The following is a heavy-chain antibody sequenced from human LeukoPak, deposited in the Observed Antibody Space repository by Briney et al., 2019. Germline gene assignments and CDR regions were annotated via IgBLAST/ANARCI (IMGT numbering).Heavy chain of an antibody. Sequence: ASVKVSCKASGYTFTSYDINWVRQATGQGLEWMGWMNPNSGNTGYAQKFQGRVTMTRNTSISTAYMELSSLRSEDTAVYYCARGVGYCSSTSCYAWFDPWGQGTLVTASS. CDR1: GYTFTSYD. CDR2: MNPNSGNT. J-gene: IGHJ5*02. V-gene: IGHV1-8*01. D-gene: IGHD2-2*03. CDR3: ARGVGYCSSTSCYAWFDP.